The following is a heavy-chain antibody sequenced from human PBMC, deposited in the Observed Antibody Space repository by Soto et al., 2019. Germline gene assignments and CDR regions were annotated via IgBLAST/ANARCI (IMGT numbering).Heavy chain of an antibody. Sequence: GGSLRLSCAASGFTFSSYAMSWVRQAPGKGLEWVSAISGSGGSTYYADSVKGRFTISRDNSKNTLYLQMNSLRAEDTAVYYCANVVVAASGGDYWGQGTLVTVSS. D-gene: IGHD2-15*01. J-gene: IGHJ4*02. V-gene: IGHV3-23*01. CDR3: ANVVVAASGGDY. CDR2: ISGSGGST. CDR1: GFTFSSYA.